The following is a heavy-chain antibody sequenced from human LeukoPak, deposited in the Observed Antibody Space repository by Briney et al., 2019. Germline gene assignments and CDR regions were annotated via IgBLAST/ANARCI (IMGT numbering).Heavy chain of an antibody. CDR3: ARHLGYNSIDY. CDR2: IYPGDSDI. Sequence: GESLKISCKGFGYSFTSHWIAWVRQMPGEGLEWMGIIYPGDSDIRYSPSFQGQVTISADKSISTAYLQWSSLKASDTAMYYCARHLGYNSIDYWGQGTLVTVSS. D-gene: IGHD1-1*01. CDR1: GYSFTSHW. V-gene: IGHV5-51*01. J-gene: IGHJ4*02.